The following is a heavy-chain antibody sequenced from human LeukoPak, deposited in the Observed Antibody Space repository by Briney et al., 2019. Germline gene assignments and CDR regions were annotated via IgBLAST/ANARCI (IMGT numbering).Heavy chain of an antibody. J-gene: IGHJ3*02. Sequence: SVKVSCKASGGTFSSYAISWVRQAPGQGLGWMGGIIPIFGTANYAQKFQGRVTITADESTSTAYMELSSLRSEDTAVYYCARDCSSTSCYLAFDIWGQGTMVTVSS. D-gene: IGHD2-2*01. V-gene: IGHV1-69*01. CDR1: GGTFSSYA. CDR3: ARDCSSTSCYLAFDI. CDR2: IIPIFGTA.